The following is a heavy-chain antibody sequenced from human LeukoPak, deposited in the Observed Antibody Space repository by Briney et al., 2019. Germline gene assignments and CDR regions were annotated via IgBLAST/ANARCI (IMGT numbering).Heavy chain of an antibody. CDR2: ISGSGGST. CDR1: GFTFSSYE. V-gene: IGHV3-23*01. CDR3: AKLGFYGGNSWFDP. J-gene: IGHJ5*02. D-gene: IGHD4-23*01. Sequence: SGGSLRLSCAASGFTFSSYEMNWVRQAPGKGLEWVSAISGSGGSTYYADSVKGRFTISRDNSKNTLYLQMNSLRAEDTAVYYCAKLGFYGGNSWFDPWGQGTLVTVSS.